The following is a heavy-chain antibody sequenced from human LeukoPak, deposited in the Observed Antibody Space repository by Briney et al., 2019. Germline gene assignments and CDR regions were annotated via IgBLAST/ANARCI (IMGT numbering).Heavy chain of an antibody. J-gene: IGHJ3*02. CDR1: RFTFSTYS. V-gene: IGHV3-21*01. Sequence: GGSLRLSCAASRFTFSTYSINWVRQAPGKGLEWVSTLYSGGSTHYADSVKGRFTISRDNAKNSLYLQMNSLRAEDTAVYYCARDQYCSSTSCSGGAFDIWGQGTMVTVSS. CDR3: ARDQYCSSTSCSGGAFDI. D-gene: IGHD2-2*01. CDR2: LYSGGST.